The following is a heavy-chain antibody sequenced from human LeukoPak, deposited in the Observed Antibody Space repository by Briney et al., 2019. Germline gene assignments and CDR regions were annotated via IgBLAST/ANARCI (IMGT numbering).Heavy chain of an antibody. Sequence: PSVSLRLSCAASGFTCSGYGLHWVRQAPGNGLEWVAFIHYDGSDKYYADSVKGRFTISRDNSKNTLYLQKNSLRAEDTAVYHCAKDLGNSFDYWGQRTLVTVSS. J-gene: IGHJ4*02. CDR3: AKDLGNSFDY. D-gene: IGHD4-23*01. CDR1: GFTCSGYG. V-gene: IGHV3-30*02. CDR2: IHYDGSDK.